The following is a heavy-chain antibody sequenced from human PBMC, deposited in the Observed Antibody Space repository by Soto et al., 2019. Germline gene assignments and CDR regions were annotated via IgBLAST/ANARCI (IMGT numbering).Heavy chain of an antibody. V-gene: IGHV1-58*01. D-gene: IGHD3-10*01. CDR1: GFTFTSSA. CDR3: AAVGGILRGVMVYGMDV. Sequence: GASVKVSCKASGFTFTSSAVQWVRQARGQRLEWIGWIVVGSGNTNYAQKFQERVTITRDMSTSTAYMELSSLRSEDTAVYYCAAVGGILRGVMVYGMDVWGQGTTVTVSS. CDR2: IVVGSGNT. J-gene: IGHJ6*02.